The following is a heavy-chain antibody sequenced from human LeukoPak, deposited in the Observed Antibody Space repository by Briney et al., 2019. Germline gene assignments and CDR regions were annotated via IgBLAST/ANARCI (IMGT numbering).Heavy chain of an antibody. CDR2: IYPGDSDT. J-gene: IGHJ1*01. CDR3: ARLRAQGRFVY. Sequence: GESLKITCKGSGYSFTSYWIGWVRQMPGKGLEWMGIIYPGDSDTRHSPSFQGQVTISADKSINTAYLQWSTLKASDTAMYYCARLRAQGRFVYWGQGTLVNVSS. V-gene: IGHV5-51*01. CDR1: GYSFTSYW. D-gene: IGHD3-16*01.